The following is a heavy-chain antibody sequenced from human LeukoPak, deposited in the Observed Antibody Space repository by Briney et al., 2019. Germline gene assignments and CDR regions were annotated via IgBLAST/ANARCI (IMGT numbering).Heavy chain of an antibody. CDR3: ANLPLVRGVILAVVY. CDR1: GFTFSSYW. CDR2: IKQDGSEK. J-gene: IGHJ4*02. D-gene: IGHD3-10*01. Sequence: GSLRLSCAASGFTFSSYWMSWVRQAPGKGLEWVANIKQDGSEKYYADSVKGRFTISRDNSKNTLYLQMNSLRAEDTAVYYCANLPLVRGVILAVVYWGQGTLVTVSS. V-gene: IGHV3-7*01.